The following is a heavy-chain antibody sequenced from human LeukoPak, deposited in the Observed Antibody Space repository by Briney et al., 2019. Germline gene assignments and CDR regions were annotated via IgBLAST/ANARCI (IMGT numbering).Heavy chain of an antibody. Sequence: GGSLRLSCAASGFTFSDYYMSWIRQAPGKGLEWVSYISSSGSTIYYADSVKGRFTISRDNAKNSLYLQMNSLRAEDTAVYYCARDRVDDYPSRGYGMDVWGQGTTVTVSS. J-gene: IGHJ6*02. CDR1: GFTFSDYY. CDR3: ARDRVDDYPSRGYGMDV. V-gene: IGHV3-11*01. D-gene: IGHD4-11*01. CDR2: ISSSGSTI.